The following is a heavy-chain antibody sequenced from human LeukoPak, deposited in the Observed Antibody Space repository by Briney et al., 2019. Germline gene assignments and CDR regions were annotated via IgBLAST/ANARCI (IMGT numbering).Heavy chain of an antibody. CDR1: GFTFSTYS. V-gene: IGHV3-21*01. CDR3: ARVLKDSSSSDYYFDY. CDR2: IRGSGSYI. D-gene: IGHD6-6*01. J-gene: IGHJ4*02. Sequence: GGSLRLSCAASGFTFSTYSMDWVRQAPGKGLEWVSSIRGSGSYIYYADSVKGRFTISRDNANNSLYLEMNSLRAEDTAVYYCARVLKDSSSSDYYFDYWGQGTLVTVSS.